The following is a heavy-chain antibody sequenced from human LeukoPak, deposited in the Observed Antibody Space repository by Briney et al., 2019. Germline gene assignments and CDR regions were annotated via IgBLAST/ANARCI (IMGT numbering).Heavy chain of an antibody. J-gene: IGHJ4*02. CDR3: AKDYSSGVTIFGVALD. V-gene: IGHV3-30*02. CDR1: GFTFSSYG. Sequence: PGGSLRLSCAASGFTFSSYGMHWVRQAPGKGLEWVAFIRYEGSNKYYADSVKGRFTISRDNSKNTLYLQMNSLRAEDTAVYYCAKDYSSGVTIFGVALDWGQGTLVTVSS. CDR2: IRYEGSNK. D-gene: IGHD3-3*01.